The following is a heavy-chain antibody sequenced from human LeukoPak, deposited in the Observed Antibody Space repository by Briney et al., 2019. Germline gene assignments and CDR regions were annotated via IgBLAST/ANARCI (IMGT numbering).Heavy chain of an antibody. Sequence: AGGSLRLSCAASGFTFRNYGMHWVRQAPGKGLEWVAVISYDGSNKYYADSVKGRFTISRDNSKNTLYLQMNSLRAEDTAVYYCAKNQDAGYSSSCLDYWGQGTLVTVSP. CDR2: ISYDGSNK. D-gene: IGHD6-13*01. CDR1: GFTFRNYG. V-gene: IGHV3-30*18. CDR3: AKNQDAGYSSSCLDY. J-gene: IGHJ4*02.